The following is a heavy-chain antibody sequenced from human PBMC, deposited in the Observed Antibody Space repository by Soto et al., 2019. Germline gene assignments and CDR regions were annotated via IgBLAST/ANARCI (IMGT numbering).Heavy chain of an antibody. D-gene: IGHD2-2*01. V-gene: IGHV3-21*01. J-gene: IGHJ6*02. Sequence: GGSLRLSCAASGFTFSSYSMNWVRQAPGKGLEWVSSISSSSSYIYYADSVKGRFTISRDNAKNSLYLQMNSLRAEDTAVYYCARDQSRIVVVPAAKDYHYGMDVWGQGTTVTVSS. CDR2: ISSSSSYI. CDR3: ARDQSRIVVVPAAKDYHYGMDV. CDR1: GFTFSSYS.